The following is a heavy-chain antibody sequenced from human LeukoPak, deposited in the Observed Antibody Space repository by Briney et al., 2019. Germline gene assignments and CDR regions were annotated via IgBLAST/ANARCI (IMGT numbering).Heavy chain of an antibody. CDR3: ARGFGHP. CDR1: GGSISGYY. J-gene: IGHJ5*02. Sequence: SSETLSLTCTVSGGSISGYYWSWFRQPAGKGLEWIGRVYTSGTTNNNPSLKSRVTMSVDTSKNQFSLKLTSMTAADTAVYYCARGFGHPWGQGTLVTVSS. V-gene: IGHV4-4*07. CDR2: VYTSGTT. D-gene: IGHD3-10*01.